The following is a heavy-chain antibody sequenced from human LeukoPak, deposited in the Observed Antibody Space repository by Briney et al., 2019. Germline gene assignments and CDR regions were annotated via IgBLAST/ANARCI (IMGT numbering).Heavy chain of an antibody. CDR2: ISSGGHDAT. V-gene: IGHV3-23*01. D-gene: IGHD6-19*01. CDR1: GFSFSDYA. CDR3: AREHVDLAVAASGPFDI. J-gene: IGHJ3*02. Sequence: GGSLRLSCAASGFSFSDYAMVWVRQAPRKGLEWVSGISSGGHDATFYADSVKGRFTVSRDNSKNTLYLQMNFLRVEDTALYYCAREHVDLAVAASGPFDIWGLGTMVTVSS.